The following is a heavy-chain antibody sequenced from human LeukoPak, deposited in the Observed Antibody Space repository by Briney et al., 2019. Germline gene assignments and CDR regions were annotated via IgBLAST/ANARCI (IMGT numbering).Heavy chain of an antibody. CDR2: INPSDSET. D-gene: IGHD6-19*01. CDR1: GYGFTNYW. V-gene: IGHV5-51*01. CDR3: ARTGYTSGWYVGSFQY. Sequence: NHGESLKISCKGSGYGFTNYWIGWVRPMTGQGLEWMGIINPSDSETRYSPSFQGQVTISADKSVSTAYLQWSSLKASDTAMYYCARTGYTSGWYVGSFQYWGQGTLVTVSS. J-gene: IGHJ4*02.